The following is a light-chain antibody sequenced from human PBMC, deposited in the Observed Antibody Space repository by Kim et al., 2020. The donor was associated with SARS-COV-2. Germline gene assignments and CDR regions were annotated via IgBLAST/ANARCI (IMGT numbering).Light chain of an antibody. V-gene: IGKV1-16*02. Sequence: AAVGDRVTITCRASQGVNNHVAWFQQKPGKVPKSLSYGASILYSGIPSQFSGSGSGTDFTLTITSLQPEDFATYYCQQYYGLPFTFGGGTKVDIK. CDR2: GAS. CDR3: QQYYGLPFT. J-gene: IGKJ4*01. CDR1: QGVNNH.